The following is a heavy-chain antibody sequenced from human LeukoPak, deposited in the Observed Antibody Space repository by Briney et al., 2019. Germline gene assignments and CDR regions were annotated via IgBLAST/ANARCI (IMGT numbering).Heavy chain of an antibody. D-gene: IGHD6-13*01. Sequence: PGGSLRLSCAASGFTFTSYVMSWVRQAPGKGLEWVSTISGSGDSTYYADSVKGRFTISRDNSKNTVYLQMNSLTAEDTAVYYCAKDHGAASGDFDYWGQGTLVTVPS. CDR3: AKDHGAASGDFDY. CDR2: ISGSGDST. CDR1: GFTFTSYV. J-gene: IGHJ4*02. V-gene: IGHV3-23*01.